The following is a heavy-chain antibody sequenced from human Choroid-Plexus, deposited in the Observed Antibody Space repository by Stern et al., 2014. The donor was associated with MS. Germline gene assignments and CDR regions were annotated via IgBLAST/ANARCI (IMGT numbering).Heavy chain of an antibody. CDR3: VRVSGSSGSDF. CDR1: GFTLSDHY. D-gene: IGHD6-19*01. V-gene: IGHV3-72*01. J-gene: IGHJ4*02. CDR2: IRNKATSYTT. Sequence: EVHLVESGGGLVQPGGSLRLSCVASGFTLSDHYMDWVRQAPGKGLEWVGRIRNKATSYTTQYAASVKGRFVISRDDSKNSLYLQMNSLKSEDTAVYYCVRVSGSSGSDFWGQGTLVSVSS.